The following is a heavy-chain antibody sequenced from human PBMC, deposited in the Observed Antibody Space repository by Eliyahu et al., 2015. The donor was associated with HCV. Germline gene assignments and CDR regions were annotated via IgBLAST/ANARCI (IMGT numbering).Heavy chain of an antibody. J-gene: IGHJ5*02. D-gene: IGHD6-19*01. CDR1: GFTFXXXW. Sequence: EVQLVESGGGLVQPGGSLRLSCAASGFTFXXXWXHWVRQAPGKGLGWVSRINSDGSSTSYADSVKGRFTISRDNAKNTLYLQMNSLRAEDTAVYYCARDLGPNGQWLANNWFDPWGQGTLVTVSS. V-gene: IGHV3-74*01. CDR2: INSDGSST. CDR3: ARDLGPNGQWLANNWFDP.